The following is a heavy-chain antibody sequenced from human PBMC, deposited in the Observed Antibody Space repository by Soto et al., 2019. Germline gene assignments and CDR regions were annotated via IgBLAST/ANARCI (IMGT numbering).Heavy chain of an antibody. D-gene: IGHD3-22*01. CDR3: VTSLSGYYYNY. Sequence: GGSLRLSCAASGFTFSSYGMHWVRQAPGKGLEWVAVIWYDGSNKYYADSVKGRFTISRDNSKNTLYLQMNSLRAEDKAVYYCVTSLSGYYYNYWGQGTLVTVSS. V-gene: IGHV3-33*01. CDR2: IWYDGSNK. J-gene: IGHJ4*02. CDR1: GFTFSSYG.